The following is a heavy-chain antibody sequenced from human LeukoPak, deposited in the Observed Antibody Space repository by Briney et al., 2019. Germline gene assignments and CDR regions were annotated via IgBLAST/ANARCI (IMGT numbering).Heavy chain of an antibody. V-gene: IGHV3-48*01. CDR3: ARNSGSYGD. CDR2: ISSSRSTI. Sequence: PGGSLRLSCAASGFTFISYSMNWVRQAPGKGLEWVSYISSSRSTIYYADSVKGRFTISRDNAKNSLYLQMNSLRAEDTAVYYCARNSGSYGDWGPRTLVTVSS. D-gene: IGHD1-26*01. CDR1: GFTFISYS. J-gene: IGHJ4*02.